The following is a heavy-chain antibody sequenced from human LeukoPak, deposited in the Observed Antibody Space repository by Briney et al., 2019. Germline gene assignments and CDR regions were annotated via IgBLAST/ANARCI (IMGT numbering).Heavy chain of an antibody. CDR3: ARDDGTDSFDC. CDR1: GFSFSAYG. D-gene: IGHD1-1*01. Sequence: PGRSLRLSCAASGFSFSAYGMRWVRQAPGEGLEWVAVIWYDGGKKYYADSVKGRFTISRDNSKNTVDLQMNSLRAEDTAVYHCARDDGTDSFDCWGQGTLVTVSS. V-gene: IGHV3-33*01. J-gene: IGHJ4*02. CDR2: IWYDGGKK.